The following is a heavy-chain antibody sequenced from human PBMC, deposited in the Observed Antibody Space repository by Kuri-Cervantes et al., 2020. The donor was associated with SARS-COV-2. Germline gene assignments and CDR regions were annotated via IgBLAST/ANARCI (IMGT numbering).Heavy chain of an antibody. CDR1: GFTFSSYS. CDR2: ISGSGGST. Sequence: GGSLRLSCAASGFTFSSYSMNWVRQAPGKGLEWVSAISGSGGSTYYADSVKGRFTISRDNSKNTLYLQMNSLRAEDTAVYYCAKDLRAIVVVVTIDYWGQGTLVTVSS. D-gene: IGHD2-15*01. CDR3: AKDLRAIVVVVTIDY. V-gene: IGHV3-23*01. J-gene: IGHJ4*02.